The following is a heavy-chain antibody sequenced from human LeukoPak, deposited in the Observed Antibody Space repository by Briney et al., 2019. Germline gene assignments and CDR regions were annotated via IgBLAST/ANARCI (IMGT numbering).Heavy chain of an antibody. CDR3: ARVKRITMIVVVTKEYYFDY. Sequence: SETLSLTCAVYGGSFSGYYWSWIRQPPGKGLEWIGEINHSGSTNYNPSLKSRVTISVDTSKNQFSLKLSSVTAADTAVYYCARVKRITMIVVVTKEYYFDYWGQGTPVTVSS. D-gene: IGHD3-22*01. J-gene: IGHJ4*02. V-gene: IGHV4-34*01. CDR1: GGSFSGYY. CDR2: INHSGST.